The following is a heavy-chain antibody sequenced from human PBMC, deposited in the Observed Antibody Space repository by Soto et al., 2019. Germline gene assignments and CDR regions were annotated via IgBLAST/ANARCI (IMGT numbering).Heavy chain of an antibody. CDR3: AREGRGWKRKNLDY. J-gene: IGHJ4*02. CDR1: GGSFSGYY. CDR2: INHSGST. D-gene: IGHD3-10*01. V-gene: IGHV4-34*01. Sequence: QVQLQQWGAGLLKPSETLSLTCAVYGGSFSGYYWSWIRQPPGKGLEWIGEINHSGSTNYNPSLKSRVTISVDTSKNQFSLKLSFVTAADTAVYYCAREGRGWKRKNLDYWGQGTLVTVSS.